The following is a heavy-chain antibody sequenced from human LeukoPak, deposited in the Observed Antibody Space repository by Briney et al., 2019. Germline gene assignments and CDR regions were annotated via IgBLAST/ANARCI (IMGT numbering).Heavy chain of an antibody. Sequence: GGSLRLSCAASGFTFDDYAIHWVRQAPGKGLEWVSGISWYSGRIGYADSVKGRFTISRDNAKNLLYLQMNSLRAEDTALYLCAKESTGYLHSYYFDYWGQGTLVTVSS. CDR3: AKESTGYLHSYYFDY. J-gene: IGHJ4*02. D-gene: IGHD3-22*01. CDR2: ISWYSGRI. CDR1: GFTFDDYA. V-gene: IGHV3-9*01.